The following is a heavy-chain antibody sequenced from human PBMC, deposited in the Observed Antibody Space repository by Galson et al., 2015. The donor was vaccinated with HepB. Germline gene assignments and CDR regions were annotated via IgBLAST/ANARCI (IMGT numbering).Heavy chain of an antibody. CDR2: INAGNGNT. Sequence: SVKVSCKASGYTFTSYAMHWVRQAPGQRLEWMGWINAGNGNTKYSQKFQGRVTITRDTSASTAYMELSSLRSEDTAVYYCARSGYCSSTSCLYYFDYWGQGTLVTVSS. J-gene: IGHJ4*02. CDR1: GYTFTSYA. D-gene: IGHD2-2*01. CDR3: ARSGYCSSTSCLYYFDY. V-gene: IGHV1-3*01.